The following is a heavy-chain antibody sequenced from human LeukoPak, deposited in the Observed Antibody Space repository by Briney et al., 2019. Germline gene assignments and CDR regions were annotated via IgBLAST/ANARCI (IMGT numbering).Heavy chain of an antibody. CDR1: GYTLTGYY. Sequence: ASVKVSCKASGYTLTGYYMHWVRQAPGQGLEWMGRIIPILGIANYAQKFQGRVTITADKSTSIAYMELSSLRSEDTAVYYCARVSLVRGAPDYYFDYWGQGTLVTVSS. CDR3: ARVSLVRGAPDYYFDY. V-gene: IGHV1-69*04. CDR2: IIPILGIA. J-gene: IGHJ4*02. D-gene: IGHD3-10*01.